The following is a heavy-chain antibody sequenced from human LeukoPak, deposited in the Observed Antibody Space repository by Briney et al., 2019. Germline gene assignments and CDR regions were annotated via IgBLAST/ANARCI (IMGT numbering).Heavy chain of an antibody. D-gene: IGHD6-13*01. CDR1: GGTFSSYA. J-gene: IGHJ4*02. Sequence: SVQVSCKASGGTFSSYAISWVRQAPGQGLVWMGRIIPILGIANYAQKFQGRVTITADKSTSTAYMELSSLRSEDTAVYYCARVGAIAAAGTNFFDYWGQGTLVTVSS. CDR2: IIPILGIA. CDR3: ARVGAIAAAGTNFFDY. V-gene: IGHV1-69*04.